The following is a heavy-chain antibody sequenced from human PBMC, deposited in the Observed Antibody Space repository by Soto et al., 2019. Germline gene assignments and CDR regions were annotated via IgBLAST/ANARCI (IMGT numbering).Heavy chain of an antibody. Sequence: NPSETLSLTCTVSGGPISLDYWSWIRQPPGKGLEWIGYIYYSGGTRYNPSLQSRVTMSLDTSQRQVFLTLSSVTAADTAVYYCAKARVKGVSPDFDSWGQGVLVTVSS. CDR1: GGPISLDY. J-gene: IGHJ4*02. CDR2: IYYSGGT. V-gene: IGHV4-59*01. CDR3: AKARVKGVSPDFDS. D-gene: IGHD2-8*01.